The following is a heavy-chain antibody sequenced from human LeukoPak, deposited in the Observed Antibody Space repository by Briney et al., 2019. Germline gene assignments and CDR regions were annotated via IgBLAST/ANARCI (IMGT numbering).Heavy chain of an antibody. V-gene: IGHV4-31*03. CDR1: GGSISSGGYY. J-gene: IGHJ5*02. D-gene: IGHD6-13*01. Sequence: SQTLSLTCTVSGGSISSGGYYWSWIRQHPGKGLEWIGCIYYSGSTYYNPSLKSRVTISVDTSKNQFSLKLSSVTAADAAMYYYASGRHSSRSTVSGNWFDPWGQGTLVTVSS. CDR3: ASGRHSSRSTVSGNWFDP. CDR2: IYYSGST.